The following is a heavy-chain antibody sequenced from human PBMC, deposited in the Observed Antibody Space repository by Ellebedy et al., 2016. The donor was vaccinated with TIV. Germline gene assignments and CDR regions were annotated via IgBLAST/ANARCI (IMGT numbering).Heavy chain of an antibody. CDR1: GYTFTGYY. V-gene: IGHV1-2*02. J-gene: IGHJ5*02. Sequence: ASVKVSCKASGYTFTGYYMHWVRQAPGQGLEWMGWINPNSGGTNYAQKFQGRVTMTRDTSISTAYMELSRLRSDDTAVYYCARELTMVRGAKQGGFDPWGQGTLVTVSS. CDR3: ARELTMVRGAKQGGFDP. CDR2: INPNSGGT. D-gene: IGHD3-10*01.